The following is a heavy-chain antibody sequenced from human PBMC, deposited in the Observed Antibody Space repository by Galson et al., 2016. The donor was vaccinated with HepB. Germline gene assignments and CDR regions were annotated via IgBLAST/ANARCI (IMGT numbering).Heavy chain of an antibody. J-gene: IGHJ3*02. V-gene: IGHV3-7*04. CDR2: INEDGSEK. CDR1: GFTFVRYW. Sequence: SLRLSCAAPGFTFVRYWMSWVRQTPGKGLELVANINEDGSEKNYVGSARGRFTISRDNAKNFVYLQMNNLRVEDTTVYYCARDPGYSAFDIWGQGAMVTVSS. CDR3: ARDPGYSAFDI. D-gene: IGHD5-18*01.